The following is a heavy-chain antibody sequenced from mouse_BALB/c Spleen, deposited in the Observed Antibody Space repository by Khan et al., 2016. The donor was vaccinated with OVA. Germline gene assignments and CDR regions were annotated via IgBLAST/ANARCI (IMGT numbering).Heavy chain of an antibody. CDR1: GYSFTSYY. CDR3: TRHGYVAWFTY. D-gene: IGHD2-2*01. Sequence: VQLKQSGPELMKPGASVKISCKASGYSFTSYYIHWIMQSHGKSLEWIGYIDPFSGGITYNQKFKGKATLTVDKSSSTAYIYFSNLTSEDSAVYYCTRHGYVAWFTYWGQGTLVTLSA. J-gene: IGHJ3*01. CDR2: IDPFSGGI. V-gene: IGHV1S135*01.